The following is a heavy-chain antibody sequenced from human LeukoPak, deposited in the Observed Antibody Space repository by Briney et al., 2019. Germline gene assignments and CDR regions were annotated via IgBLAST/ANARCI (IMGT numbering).Heavy chain of an antibody. CDR2: IYSSGAT. V-gene: IGHV4-59*01. J-gene: IGHJ4*02. D-gene: IGHD1-14*01. CDR1: RGSINDFY. CDR3: ARGVWHLGKPFEY. Sequence: SETLSPTRTVSRGSINDFYWDGIRQPPGKRLGWIGYIYSSGATNYNPSLTSRVTMSVDTSDNRFSLNLASVTAADTAVYDCARGVWHLGKPFEYWGQGNLVTVSS.